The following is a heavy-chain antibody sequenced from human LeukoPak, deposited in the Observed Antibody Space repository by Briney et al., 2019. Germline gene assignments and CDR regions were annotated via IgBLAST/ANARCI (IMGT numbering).Heavy chain of an antibody. CDR1: GGSISSYY. V-gene: IGHV4-59*01. Sequence: PSETLSLTCTVSGGSISSYYWSWIRQPPGKGLEWIGYIYYSGSTNYNPSLKIRVTISVDTSKNQFSLKLSSVTAADTAMYYCARVSGYDWESFYDYWGQGSLVTVSS. J-gene: IGHJ4*02. CDR3: ARVSGYDWESFYDY. CDR2: IYYSGST. D-gene: IGHD5-12*01.